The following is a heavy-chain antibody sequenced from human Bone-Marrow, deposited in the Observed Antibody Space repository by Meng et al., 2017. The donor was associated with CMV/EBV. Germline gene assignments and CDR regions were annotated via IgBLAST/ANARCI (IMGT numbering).Heavy chain of an antibody. Sequence: GGSLRLSCAASGFTFSSYAMHWVRQAPGKGLEWVAVISYDGSNKYYADSVKGRFTISRDNSKNTLYLQMNSLRAEDTAVYYCARDPLAPGDYWGQGTLVTVSS. CDR1: GFTFSSYA. CDR3: ARDPLAPGDY. V-gene: IGHV3-30*04. CDR2: ISYDGSNK. J-gene: IGHJ4*02.